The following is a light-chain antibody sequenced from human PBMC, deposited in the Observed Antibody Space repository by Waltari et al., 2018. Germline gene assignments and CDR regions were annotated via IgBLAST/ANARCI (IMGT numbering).Light chain of an antibody. CDR1: QSVSSSY. Sequence: EIVLTQSPGTLSLSPGERATLSCRASQSVSSSYLAWYQQKPGQAPRLLMYGASSRATGIPDRFGGSGSGTDFTLTISRLDPEDFAVYYCQQYGSSPFTFGPGTKVDIK. V-gene: IGKV3-20*01. CDR2: GAS. CDR3: QQYGSSPFT. J-gene: IGKJ3*01.